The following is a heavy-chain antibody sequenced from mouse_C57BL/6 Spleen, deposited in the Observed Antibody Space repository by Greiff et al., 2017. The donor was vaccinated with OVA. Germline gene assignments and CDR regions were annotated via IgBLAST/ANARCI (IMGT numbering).Heavy chain of an antibody. V-gene: IGHV1-50*01. J-gene: IGHJ2*01. D-gene: IGHD1-1*01. Sequence: QVQLQQPGAELVKPGASVKLSCKASGYTFTSYWMQWVKQRPGQGLEWIGEIDPSDSYTNYNQKFKGKATLTVDTTSSTAYMQLSSLTSEDSAVYYCARRLLPYYFDYWGQGTTLTVSS. CDR1: GYTFTSYW. CDR3: ARRLLPYYFDY. CDR2: IDPSDSYT.